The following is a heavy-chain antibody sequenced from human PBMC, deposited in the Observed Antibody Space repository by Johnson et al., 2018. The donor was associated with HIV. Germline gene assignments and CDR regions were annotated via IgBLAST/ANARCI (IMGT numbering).Heavy chain of an antibody. CDR3: ARAGGIFGVVKEAFDI. D-gene: IGHD3-3*01. V-gene: IGHV3-23*04. Sequence: VQLVESGGGLVKPGGSLRLSCAASGFTFSSFAMSWVRQAPGKGLEWVSAISGSGGSTYYADSVKGRFTISRDNSKNTLYLQMNSLRVEDTAVYYCARAGGIFGVVKEAFDIWGQGTMVTVSS. CDR1: GFTFSSFA. CDR2: ISGSGGST. J-gene: IGHJ3*02.